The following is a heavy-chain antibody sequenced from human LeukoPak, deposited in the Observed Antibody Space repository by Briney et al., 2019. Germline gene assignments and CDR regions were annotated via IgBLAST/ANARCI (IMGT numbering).Heavy chain of an antibody. J-gene: IGHJ3*02. CDR2: MRNDGSEI. D-gene: IGHD5-12*01. V-gene: IGHV3-30*02. CDR3: AREFSGYAFDI. CDR1: GFTFNSYW. Sequence: GGSLRLSCAASGFTFNSYWMSWVRQAPGKGLEWVAFMRNDGSEIHYADSVKGRFTISRDNSKNSLYLQMNSLRVEDTAVYFCAREFSGYAFDIWGQGTMVTVSS.